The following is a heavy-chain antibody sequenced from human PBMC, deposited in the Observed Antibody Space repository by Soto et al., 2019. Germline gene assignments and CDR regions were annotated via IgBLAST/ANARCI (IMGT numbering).Heavy chain of an antibody. CDR2: IYYSGST. Sequence: SETLCLTCTVSGGSISSSSYYWGWIRQPPGKGLEWIGSIYYSGSTYYNPSLKSRVTISVDTSKSQFSLKLSSVTAADTAVYYCARQLYGDYPSAPLDYWGQGTLVTVSS. CDR1: GGSISSSSYY. V-gene: IGHV4-39*01. D-gene: IGHD4-17*01. J-gene: IGHJ4*02. CDR3: ARQLYGDYPSAPLDY.